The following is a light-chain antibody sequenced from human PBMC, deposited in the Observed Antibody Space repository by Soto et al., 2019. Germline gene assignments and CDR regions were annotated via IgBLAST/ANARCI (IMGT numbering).Light chain of an antibody. CDR1: QSISTW. V-gene: IGKV1-12*01. CDR2: GAS. CDR3: QQADSFPFT. J-gene: IGKJ3*01. Sequence: DIQMTLSPSSVSASVGDRVTMSCRASQSISTWLVWYQQKPGKAPKLLIYGASNLQSGVPSRFRGTGSGTEFTLTISSLQPEDFATYICQQADSFPFTFGPGTKVDFK.